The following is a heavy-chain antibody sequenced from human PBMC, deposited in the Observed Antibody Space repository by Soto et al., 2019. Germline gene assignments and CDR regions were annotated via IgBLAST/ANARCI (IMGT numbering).Heavy chain of an antibody. CDR1: GFTFSSYG. CDR2: IWHDGGNK. D-gene: IGHD3-16*01. CDR3: ARDGDVNTGFGKDY. Sequence: GGSLRLSCAASGFTFSSYGMHWVRQAPGKGLEWVAFIWHDGGNKFYAESVKGRFTISRDNSKNTLYLQMTSLSAEDTAMYYCARDGDVNTGFGKDYWGQGTLVTVSS. J-gene: IGHJ4*02. V-gene: IGHV3-33*01.